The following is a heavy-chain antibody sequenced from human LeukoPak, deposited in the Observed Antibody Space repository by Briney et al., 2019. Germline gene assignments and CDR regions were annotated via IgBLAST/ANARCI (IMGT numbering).Heavy chain of an antibody. J-gene: IGHJ4*02. CDR2: INHSGST. V-gene: IGHV4-34*01. D-gene: IGHD3-22*01. CDR3: ARFYYGTPDY. CDR1: GGSFSGYY. Sequence: SETLSLTCAVYGGSFSGYYWSWIRQPPGKGLEWIGEINHSGSTNYNPSLKSRVTISVDTSKNQFSLQLNSVTPEDTAVYYCARFYYGTPDYWGQGALVTVSS.